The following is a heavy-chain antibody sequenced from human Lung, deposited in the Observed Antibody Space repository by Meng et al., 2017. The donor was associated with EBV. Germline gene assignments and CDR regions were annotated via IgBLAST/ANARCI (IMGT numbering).Heavy chain of an antibody. D-gene: IGHD6-25*01. CDR2: INTNTGKP. CDR3: ARDSEAADY. Sequence: VQLVQFGSELKKPGASVRISCKASGYTFTTYGMNWVRQAPGQGLEWMGWINTNTGKPTYAQGLTGRFVFSLDTSVSTAYLQISSLKAEDTAVYYCARDSEAADYWGQGTLVTVSS. J-gene: IGHJ4*02. CDR1: GYTFTTYG. V-gene: IGHV7-4-1*02.